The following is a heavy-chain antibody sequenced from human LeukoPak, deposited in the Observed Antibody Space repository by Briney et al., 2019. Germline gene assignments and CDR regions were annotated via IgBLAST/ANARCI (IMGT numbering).Heavy chain of an antibody. D-gene: IGHD4-17*01. Sequence: SETLSLTCTVSGGSISSSSYYWGWIRQPPGKGLEWIGSIYYSGSTYYNPSLKSRVTISVDTSKNQFSLKLSSVTAADTAVYYCASGDEGSDFDYWGQGTLVTVSS. J-gene: IGHJ4*02. CDR3: ASGDEGSDFDY. CDR1: GGSISSSSYY. V-gene: IGHV4-39*07. CDR2: IYYSGST.